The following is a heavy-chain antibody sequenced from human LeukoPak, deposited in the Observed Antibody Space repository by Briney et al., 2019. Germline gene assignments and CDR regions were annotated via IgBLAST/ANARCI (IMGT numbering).Heavy chain of an antibody. Sequence: SETLSLTCTVSGYSISSGYYWGWIRQPPGKGLEWIGSIYHSGSTYYNPSLKSRVTISVDTSKNQFSLKLSSVTAADTAVYYCARDFPWYYDFWSGYQNWFDLWGQGTLVTVSS. J-gene: IGHJ5*02. D-gene: IGHD3-3*01. CDR1: GYSISSGYY. CDR2: IYHSGST. V-gene: IGHV4-38-2*02. CDR3: ARDFPWYYDFWSGYQNWFDL.